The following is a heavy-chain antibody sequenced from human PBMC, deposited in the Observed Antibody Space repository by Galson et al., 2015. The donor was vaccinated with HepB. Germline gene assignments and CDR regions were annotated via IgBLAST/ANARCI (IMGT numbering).Heavy chain of an antibody. CDR2: ITGSGSST. CDR3: AKDSYAYYFDY. CDR1: GFTSSSYS. Sequence: SLRPSCAASGFTSSSYSISWSRQAPGKGLEWCSSITGSGSSTYSAHSVKGRFTISRDTSKNTLSLQMNSLRAEDTAVYHCAKDSYAYYFDYWGQGTLVTVSS. J-gene: IGHJ4*02. V-gene: IGHV3-23*01. D-gene: IGHD3-10*01.